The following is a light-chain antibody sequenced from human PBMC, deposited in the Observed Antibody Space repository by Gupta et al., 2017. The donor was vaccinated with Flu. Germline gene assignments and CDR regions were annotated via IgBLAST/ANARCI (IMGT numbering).Light chain of an antibody. CDR1: SSNIGSNY. CDR2: RNN. V-gene: IGLV1-47*01. CDR3: EEWDDSLSGTRVV. Sequence: QSVLTQPPSASGTPGQRVTISCSGSSSNIGSNYVYWYQQLPGTAPKLLIFRNNQRPSGVPDRFSGSNSGTSASLAISGLRSEDEAEYYCEEWDDSLSGTRVVFGGGTKLTVL. J-gene: IGLJ2*01.